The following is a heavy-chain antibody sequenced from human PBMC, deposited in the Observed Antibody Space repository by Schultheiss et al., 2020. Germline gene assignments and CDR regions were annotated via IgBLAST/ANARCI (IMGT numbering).Heavy chain of an antibody. CDR3: TTGTWANFDH. V-gene: IGHV3-72*01. J-gene: IGHJ4*02. CDR2: TRNKANSYTT. D-gene: IGHD2-2*01. CDR1: GFTFSDHY. Sequence: GESLKISCAASGFTFSDHYMDWVRQAPGKGLEWVGRTRNKANSYTTEYAASVKGRFTISRDDSKSIAYLQMNSLKTEDTAVYYCTTGTWANFDHWGQGTLVTVSS.